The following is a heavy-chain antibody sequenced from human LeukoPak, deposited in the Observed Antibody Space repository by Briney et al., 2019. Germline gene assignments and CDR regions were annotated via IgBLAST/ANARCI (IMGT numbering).Heavy chain of an antibody. CDR1: GGSFSGYY. CDR2: IYHSGNS. V-gene: IGHV4-34*01. J-gene: IGHJ4*02. CDR3: ARDVGARLPGY. D-gene: IGHD6-6*01. Sequence: PSETLSLTCAVYGGSFSGYYWSWIRQPPGKGLEWIGEIYHSGNSNYNPSLKSRVTISVDKSKNQFSLKLTSVTAADTAVYYCARDVGARLPGYWGQGTLVTVSS.